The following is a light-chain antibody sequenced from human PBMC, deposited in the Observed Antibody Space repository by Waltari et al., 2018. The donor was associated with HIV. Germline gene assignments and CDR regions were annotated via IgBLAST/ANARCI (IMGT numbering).Light chain of an antibody. CDR3: QQYGSSQGWT. V-gene: IGKV3-20*01. Sequence: EIVLTQYPGTLSLSPGERATLSCRASQSVSSSYLAWYQQKPGQALRLLIYGASSRATGIPDRFSGSGSGTDFTLTISRLEPEDFAVYYCQQYGSSQGWTFGQGTKVEIK. CDR1: QSVSSSY. CDR2: GAS. J-gene: IGKJ1*01.